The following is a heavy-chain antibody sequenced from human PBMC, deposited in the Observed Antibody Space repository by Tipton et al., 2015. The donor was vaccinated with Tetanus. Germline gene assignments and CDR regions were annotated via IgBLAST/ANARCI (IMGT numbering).Heavy chain of an antibody. Sequence: SLRLSCAASGFTFDDYAMHWVRQAPGKGLEWVSGISWNSGTTSYADSVKGRFTISRDNDKNSLYLEMNRLRAEDSVLYYCTKESSYYRMGVWRQRPTVSVFS. D-gene: IGHD2-2*01. CDR2: ISWNSGTT. CDR1: GFTFDDYA. J-gene: IGHJ6*02. CDR3: TKESSYYRMGV. V-gene: IGHV3-9*01.